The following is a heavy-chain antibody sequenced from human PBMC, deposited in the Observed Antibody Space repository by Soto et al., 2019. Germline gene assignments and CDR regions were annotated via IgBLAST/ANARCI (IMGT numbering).Heavy chain of an antibody. D-gene: IGHD2-2*01. CDR3: AGDRRVSGAVPAARGPWFDP. CDR2: INAGNGNT. CDR1: GYTFTSYA. J-gene: IGHJ5*02. V-gene: IGHV1-3*01. Sequence: ASVKVSCKASGYTFTSYAMHWVRQAPGQRLEWMGWINAGNGNTKYSQKFQGRVTITRDTSASTAYMELSSLRSEDTAVYYCAGDRRVSGAVPAARGPWFDPWGQGTLVTVSS.